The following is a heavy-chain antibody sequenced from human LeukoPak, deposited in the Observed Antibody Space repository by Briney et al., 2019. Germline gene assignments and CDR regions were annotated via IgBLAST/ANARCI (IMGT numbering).Heavy chain of an antibody. J-gene: IGHJ4*02. CDR1: GYTLSEVS. Sequence: ASVKVSCKVSGYTLSEVSMHWVRQPPGKGFEWMGGFSPENGEAVYAQKFQGRVTMTEDTSTDTATMDLSSLRSEDTAVYFCATYLSSSSSLFDYWGQGTLITVSS. CDR2: FSPENGEA. D-gene: IGHD6-6*01. V-gene: IGHV1-24*01. CDR3: ATYLSSSSSLFDY.